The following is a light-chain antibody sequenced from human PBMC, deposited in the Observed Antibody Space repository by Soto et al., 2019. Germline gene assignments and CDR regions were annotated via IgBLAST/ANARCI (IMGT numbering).Light chain of an antibody. J-gene: IGKJ1*01. CDR2: GAS. V-gene: IGKV3-15*01. Sequence: DIVMTQSPATLSMSPGERATLSCRASQTINNNLAWNQQKPGQAPRLPIYGASTRATGIPDRFSGSGSGTKFTLTISSLQSEDFAVYYCQQYDKWPWTFGQGTKVEIK. CDR1: QTINNN. CDR3: QQYDKWPWT.